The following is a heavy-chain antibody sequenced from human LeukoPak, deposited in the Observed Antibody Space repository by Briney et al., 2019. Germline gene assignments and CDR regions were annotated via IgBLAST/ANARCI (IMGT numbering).Heavy chain of an antibody. Sequence: SETLSLTCTVSGASISSNYWSWIRQSPGKGLEWIGYIYSSGTTQYNPSLKSRFTMSIDTSKNQFSLKVISVTAADTAVYFCARGLGAELRFLEWFPPDAFDIWGQGTMVTVSS. CDR1: GASISSNY. CDR3: ARGLGAELRFLEWFPPDAFDI. D-gene: IGHD3-3*01. CDR2: IYSSGTT. J-gene: IGHJ3*02. V-gene: IGHV4-59*01.